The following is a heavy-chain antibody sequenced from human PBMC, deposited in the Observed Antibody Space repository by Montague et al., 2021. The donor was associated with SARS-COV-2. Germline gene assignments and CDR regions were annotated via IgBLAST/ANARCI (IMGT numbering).Heavy chain of an antibody. D-gene: IGHD3-10*01. Sequence: SLRLSCAASGFTFSTYAMTWVRQAPGKGLEWVSSISASGVRTHYPDSVKGRFTISRDNSKNTLYLQMSSLRAEDTAVYFCLNYPGSGRYGDFWGQGTLVTVSS. CDR3: LNYPGSGRYGDF. J-gene: IGHJ4*02. CDR2: ISASGVRT. V-gene: IGHV3-23*01. CDR1: GFTFSTYA.